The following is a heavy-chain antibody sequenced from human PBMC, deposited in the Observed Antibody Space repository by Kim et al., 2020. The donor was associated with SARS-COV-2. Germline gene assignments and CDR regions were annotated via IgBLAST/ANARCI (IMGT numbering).Heavy chain of an antibody. CDR3: AKDRVYSGYESVDY. D-gene: IGHD5-12*01. Sequence: GGSLRLSCAASGFTFSSYGMHWVRQATGKGLEWVAVISYDGSNKYYADSVKGRFTISRDNSKNTLYLQMNSLRAEDTAVYYCAKDRVYSGYESVDYWGQGTLVTVSS. CDR2: ISYDGSNK. J-gene: IGHJ4*02. V-gene: IGHV3-30*18. CDR1: GFTFSSYG.